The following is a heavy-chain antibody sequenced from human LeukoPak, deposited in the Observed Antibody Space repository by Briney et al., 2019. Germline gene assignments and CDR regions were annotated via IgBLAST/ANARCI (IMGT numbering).Heavy chain of an antibody. Sequence: SGGSLRLSCEASGFTFDDYGMHWVRQAPGKGLEWVSGMSWNGFNIGYAASVKGRFTISRDNAKNSLYLQMDSLRPEDTALYYCAKDISQARRVGVAADYYYYMDVWGKGTTVTVSS. CDR3: AKDISQARRVGVAADYYYYMDV. D-gene: IGHD6-19*01. J-gene: IGHJ6*03. V-gene: IGHV3-9*01. CDR1: GFTFDDYG. CDR2: MSWNGFNI.